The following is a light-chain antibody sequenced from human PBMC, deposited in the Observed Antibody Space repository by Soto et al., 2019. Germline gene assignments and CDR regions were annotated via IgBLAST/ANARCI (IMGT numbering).Light chain of an antibody. V-gene: IGLV2-8*01. CDR1: SSDVGGYNY. Sequence: QSALTQPPSASGSPGQSVTISCTGTSSDVGGYNYVSWYQQHPGKAPKLMIYEVSKRPSGVPDRFSGSKSGNTPSLTVSGLQAEADAYYYCCSYGGSNRVFGGGTKLTVL. CDR3: CSYGGSNRV. J-gene: IGLJ2*01. CDR2: EVS.